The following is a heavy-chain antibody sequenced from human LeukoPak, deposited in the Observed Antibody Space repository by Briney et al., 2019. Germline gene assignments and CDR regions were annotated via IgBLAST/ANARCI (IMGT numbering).Heavy chain of an antibody. V-gene: IGHV3-23*01. J-gene: IGHJ4*02. Sequence: GGSLRLSCAASGFTFSSYAMSWVRQAPGKGLEWVSAISGSGGSTYYADSVKGRFTISRDNSKNTLYLQMNSLRAEDTAVYYCAKDQHYYDSSGSFYWGQGTLVTVSS. CDR3: AKDQHYYDSSGSFY. CDR1: GFTFSSYA. D-gene: IGHD3-22*01. CDR2: ISGSGGST.